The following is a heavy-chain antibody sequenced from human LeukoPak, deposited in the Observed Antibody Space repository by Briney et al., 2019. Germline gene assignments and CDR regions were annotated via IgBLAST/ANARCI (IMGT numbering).Heavy chain of an antibody. D-gene: IGHD3-9*01. CDR1: GGSFSGYY. V-gene: IGHV4-34*01. J-gene: IGHJ4*02. Sequence: SQTLSLTCAVYGGSFSGYYWSWIRQPPGKGLEWIGEINHSGSTNYNPSLKSRVTISVDTSNNQFSLKLSSVTAADTAVYCCAVEFDYDILTGYSQLDYWGQGTLVTVSS. CDR3: AVEFDYDILTGYSQLDY. CDR2: INHSGST.